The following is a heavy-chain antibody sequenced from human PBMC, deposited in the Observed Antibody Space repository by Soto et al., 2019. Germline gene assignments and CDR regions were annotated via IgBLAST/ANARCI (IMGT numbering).Heavy chain of an antibody. CDR1: GFSFSKTGMR. CDR3: ARHKLEDFRRGIDC. V-gene: IGHV2-70*04. CDR2: IDWDDDK. Sequence: SGPTLVNPTHTLTLTCSFSGFSFSKTGMRLSWIRQSPGKALEWLGRIDWDDDKFYRPSLRTRLSISKDTSKNQVVLTMTNMDPVDKDTYYSARHKLEDFRRGIDCWGQAIRVTVSP. D-gene: IGHD1-1*01. J-gene: IGHJ4*02.